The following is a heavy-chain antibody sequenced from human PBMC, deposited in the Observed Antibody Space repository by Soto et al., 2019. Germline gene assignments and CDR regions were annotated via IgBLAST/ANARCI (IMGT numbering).Heavy chain of an antibody. Sequence: GASVKVSCKASGGTFSSYAISWVRQAPGQGLEWMGGIVPIFGTANYAQKFQGRVTITADKSTSTAYMELSSLRSEDTAVYYCARVTTAYYYYGMDVWGQGTTVTVTS. CDR3: ARVTTAYYYYGMDV. V-gene: IGHV1-69*06. CDR1: GGTFSSYA. D-gene: IGHD4-17*01. J-gene: IGHJ6*02. CDR2: IVPIFGTA.